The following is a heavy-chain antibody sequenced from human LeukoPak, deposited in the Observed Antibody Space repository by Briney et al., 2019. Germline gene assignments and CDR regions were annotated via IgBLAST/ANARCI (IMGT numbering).Heavy chain of an antibody. CDR3: VRAEDFGVSTLWFDT. D-gene: IGHD3-3*01. Sequence: PSETLSLTCTVSGGSLSSYYWSWIRQPPGKGLEWIGNIYHSGISFYNPSLKSRVSMSLDMSQNQVSLRLATVTAADTAMYYCVRAEDFGVSTLWFDTWGQGALVTISS. CDR1: GGSLSSYY. CDR2: IYHSGIS. V-gene: IGHV4-59*12. J-gene: IGHJ5*02.